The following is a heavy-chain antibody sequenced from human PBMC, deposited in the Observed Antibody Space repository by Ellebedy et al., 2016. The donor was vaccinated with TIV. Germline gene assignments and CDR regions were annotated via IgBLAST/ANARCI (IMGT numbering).Heavy chain of an antibody. Sequence: MPSEPLSLTCAVYGGSFSGYFCSWIRQSPGKGLEWIGEINHSGSTTYTASLKSRVTISVDTSKTQFSLNLSSVTAADTAVYYCTRAHGRALTGYYKMHHGMDVWGQGTTVTVSS. CDR2: INHSGST. V-gene: IGHV4-34*01. CDR1: GGSFSGYF. D-gene: IGHD3-9*01. CDR3: TRAHGRALTGYYKMHHGMDV. J-gene: IGHJ6*02.